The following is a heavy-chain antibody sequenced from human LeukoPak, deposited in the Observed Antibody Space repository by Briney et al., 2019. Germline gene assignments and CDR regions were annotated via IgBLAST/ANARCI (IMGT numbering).Heavy chain of an antibody. D-gene: IGHD5-18*01. CDR2: IYSGGST. V-gene: IGHV3-53*01. J-gene: IGHJ3*02. Sequence: GGSLRLSCAASGFTVSSNYMSWVRQAPGKGLEWVSVIYSGGSTYYADSVKGRFTIPRDNSKNTLYLQMNSLRAEDTAVYYCARKRLQLDAFDIWGQGTMVTVSS. CDR3: ARKRLQLDAFDI. CDR1: GFTVSSNY.